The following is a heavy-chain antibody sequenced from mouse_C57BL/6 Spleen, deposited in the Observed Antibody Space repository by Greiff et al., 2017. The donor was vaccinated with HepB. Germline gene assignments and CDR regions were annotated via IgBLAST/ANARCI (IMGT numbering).Heavy chain of an antibody. CDR2: IHPTSGST. J-gene: IGHJ1*03. D-gene: IGHD1-1*01. V-gene: IGHV1-64*01. CDR1: GYTFTSYW. CDR3: ARIGLLRYPDV. Sequence: QVQLQQPGAELVKPGASVKLSCKASGYTFTSYWMHWVKQRPGQGLEWIGMIHPTSGSTNYNEKFKSKATLTVDKSSSTAYMQLSSLTSEDSAVYYCARIGLLRYPDVWGTGTTVTVSS.